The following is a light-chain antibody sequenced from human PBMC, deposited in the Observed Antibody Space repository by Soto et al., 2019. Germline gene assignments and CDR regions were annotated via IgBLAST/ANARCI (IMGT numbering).Light chain of an antibody. Sequence: DIVMTQSTLSLPVTPGEPASISCRSSQSLLHSNGYNYLDWYLQKPGQSPQLLIYLGSNRAAGVPDRFSGSGSGTDFTLKISRVEAEDVGVYYCMQALQTWTFGQGTKVAIK. CDR2: LGS. J-gene: IGKJ1*01. CDR3: MQALQTWT. V-gene: IGKV2-28*01. CDR1: QSLLHSNGYNY.